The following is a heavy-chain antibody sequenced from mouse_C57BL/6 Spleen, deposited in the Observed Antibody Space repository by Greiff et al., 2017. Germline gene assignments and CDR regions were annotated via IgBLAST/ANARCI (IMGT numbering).Heavy chain of an antibody. CDR1: GFSLTSYG. D-gene: IGHD1-1*01. Sequence: QVQLQQSGPGLVQPSQSLSITCTVSGFSLTSYGVHWVRQSPGKGLEWLGVIWRGGSTDYNAAFMSRLSITKDNSKSQVFFKMNSLQADDTAIYYCAKYCSSSYDAMDYWGQGTSVTVSS. J-gene: IGHJ4*01. CDR3: AKYCSSSYDAMDY. CDR2: IWRGGST. V-gene: IGHV2-5*01.